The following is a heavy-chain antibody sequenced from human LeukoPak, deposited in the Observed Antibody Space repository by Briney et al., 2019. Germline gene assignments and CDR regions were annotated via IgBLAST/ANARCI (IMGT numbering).Heavy chain of an antibody. CDR1: GFTFSLSW. CDR2: INYDARSR. J-gene: IGHJ1*01. V-gene: IGHV3-74*01. D-gene: IGHD1-1*01. CDR3: VRGAGPGTPFD. Sequence: GGSLRLSCAASGFTFSLSWMHWVRQAPGKGLERVSSINYDARSRTYADSVKSRLTISRDNAENTLFLQMNSLRVEDSAIYSCVRGAGPGTPFDWGQGILVTVSS.